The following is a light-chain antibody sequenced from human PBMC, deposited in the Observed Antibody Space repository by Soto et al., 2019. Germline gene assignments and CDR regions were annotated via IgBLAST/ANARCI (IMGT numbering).Light chain of an antibody. CDR2: DVS. CDR3: SSYTSSSTGV. V-gene: IGLV2-14*01. CDR1: SSDVGGYNY. Sequence: SALSQPGSVSGSPGQSIPISCTGTSSDVGGYNYVSWYQQHPGKAPKLMIYDVSNRPSGVSNRFSGSKSGNTASLTISGLQAEDEADYYCSSYTSSSTGVFGTGTKVTVL. J-gene: IGLJ1*01.